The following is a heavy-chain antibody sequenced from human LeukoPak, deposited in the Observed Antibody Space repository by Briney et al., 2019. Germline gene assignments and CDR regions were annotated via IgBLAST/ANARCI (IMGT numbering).Heavy chain of an antibody. Sequence: SGTLSLTCAVSGGSISSSNWWSWVRQPPGKGLEGIGEIYHSGSTNYNPSLKSRVTISVDKSKNQFSLKLSSVTAADTAVYYYARDKREPRYAFDIWGQGTMVTVSS. J-gene: IGHJ3*02. CDR2: IYHSGST. CDR3: ARDKREPRYAFDI. CDR1: GGSISSSNW. V-gene: IGHV4-4*02. D-gene: IGHD1-26*01.